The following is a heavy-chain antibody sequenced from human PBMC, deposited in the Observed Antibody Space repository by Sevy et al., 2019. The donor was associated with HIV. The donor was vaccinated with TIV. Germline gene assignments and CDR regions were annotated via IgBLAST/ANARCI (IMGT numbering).Heavy chain of an antibody. CDR3: ARVITPLVRFWENYYYYGMDV. D-gene: IGHD3-3*01. CDR1: GDSVSSNSAA. J-gene: IGHJ6*02. CDR2: TYYRSKWYN. Sequence: SQTLSLTCAISGDSVSSNSAAWNWIRQSPSRGLEWLGRTYYRSKWYNDYAVSVKSRITINPDTSKNQFSLQLNSVTPEDTAVYYCARVITPLVRFWENYYYYGMDVWGQGTTVTVSS. V-gene: IGHV6-1*01.